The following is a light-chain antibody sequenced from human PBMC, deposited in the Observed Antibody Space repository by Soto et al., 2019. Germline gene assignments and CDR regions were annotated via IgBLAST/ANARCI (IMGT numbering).Light chain of an antibody. CDR2: SSN. CDR1: SSNIGINT. Sequence: QSVLTQPPSASGTPGQRVTISCSGSSSNIGINTVNWYQQLPGTAPKLLIYSSNQRPSGVPDRFSGSKCGTSASLAISGLQSEDEADYYCAAWDDSLNGPVFGTGTKVTVL. V-gene: IGLV1-44*01. CDR3: AAWDDSLNGPV. J-gene: IGLJ1*01.